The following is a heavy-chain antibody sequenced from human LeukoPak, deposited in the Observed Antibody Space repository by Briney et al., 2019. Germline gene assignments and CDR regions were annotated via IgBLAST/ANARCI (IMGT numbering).Heavy chain of an antibody. Sequence: GGSLRLSCAASGFTVSSNYMSWVRQAPGKGLEWVSVIYSGGSTYYADSVKGRFTISRDNSKNTLYLQMNSLRAEGTAVYYCARLYRSTSYYFDYWGQGTLVTVSS. CDR1: GFTVSSNY. CDR2: IYSGGST. CDR3: ARLYRSTSYYFDY. D-gene: IGHD2-2*01. V-gene: IGHV3-53*01. J-gene: IGHJ4*02.